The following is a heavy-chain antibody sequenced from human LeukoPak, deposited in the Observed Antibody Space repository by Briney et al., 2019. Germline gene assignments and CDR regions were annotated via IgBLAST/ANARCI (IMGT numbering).Heavy chain of an antibody. CDR1: EFSSSSPW. D-gene: IGHD1-7*01. CDR3: TTDRKELENH. Sequence: GGSLRLSGAGSEFSSSSPWMTWFRQPPGKGLDGFGRIRANAEGGTADYAAPVKGRFTISRDDSENTSYLQMSSLKIEDTATYYCTTDRKELENHWGQGTLVTVSS. CDR2: IRANAEGGTA. J-gene: IGHJ5*02. V-gene: IGHV3-15*01.